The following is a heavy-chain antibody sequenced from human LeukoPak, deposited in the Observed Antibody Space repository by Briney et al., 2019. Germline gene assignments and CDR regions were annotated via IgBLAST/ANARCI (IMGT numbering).Heavy chain of an antibody. J-gene: IGHJ3*02. V-gene: IGHV4-38-2*01. CDR1: GYSISSGYY. CDR3: ATPSGYCSGGSCYSVTGAFDI. CDR2: IYHSGGT. Sequence: SETLSLTCAVSGYSISSGYYWGWIRQPPGKGLEWIGSIYHSGGTYYNPSLKSRVTISVDTSKNQFSLNLSSVTAADTAVYYCATPSGYCSGGSCYSVTGAFDIWGQGTMVTVSS. D-gene: IGHD2-15*01.